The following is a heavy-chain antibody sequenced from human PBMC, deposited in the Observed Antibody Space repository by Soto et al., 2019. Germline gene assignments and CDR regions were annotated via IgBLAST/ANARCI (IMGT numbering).Heavy chain of an antibody. D-gene: IGHD4-17*01. Sequence: GGSLRLSCVASGFTFRTYAMSWVRQAPGKGLEWVSALTPSGGETYYADSVKGRFTISRDNSMNALYLQMSSLRIEDTAVYYCAHPRGYGVFDAYDIWGQGTMVTVSS. CDR2: LTPSGGET. J-gene: IGHJ3*02. CDR1: GFTFRTYA. V-gene: IGHV3-23*01. CDR3: AHPRGYGVFDAYDI.